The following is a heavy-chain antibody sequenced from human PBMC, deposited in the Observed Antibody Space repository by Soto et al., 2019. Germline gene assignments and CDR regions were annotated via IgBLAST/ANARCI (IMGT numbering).Heavy chain of an antibody. CDR2: IIHSEST. Sequence: SETLSLTCAVYGGSFSAYYWTWVRQPPGKGLEWIGEIIHSESTKYNPTLKSRVTISVDTSKNQFSLKLSSVTAADTAVYYCARQRPTDGRWEFANYYGMDVWGQGTPVTVSS. J-gene: IGHJ6*02. V-gene: IGHV4-34*12. CDR1: GGSFSAYY. D-gene: IGHD1-26*01. CDR3: ARQRPTDGRWEFANYYGMDV.